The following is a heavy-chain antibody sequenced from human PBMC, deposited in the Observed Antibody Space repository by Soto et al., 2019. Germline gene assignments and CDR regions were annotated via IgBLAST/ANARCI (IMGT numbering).Heavy chain of an antibody. V-gene: IGHV4-30-4*01. J-gene: IGHJ4*02. CDR1: GGSISSGDSY. Sequence: QVHLQESGPGLAKPSQTLSLTCTVSGGSISSGDSYWSWIRQPPGKGLEWIGYIYSRGSTYYNPSLRRRFTISIVTTKNNFSLRLSSVTAADTADYYCARGLDPDDGDWHYFEYSGQGTLVTVSS. CDR3: ARGLDPDDGDWHYFEY. CDR2: IYSRGST. D-gene: IGHD3-9*01.